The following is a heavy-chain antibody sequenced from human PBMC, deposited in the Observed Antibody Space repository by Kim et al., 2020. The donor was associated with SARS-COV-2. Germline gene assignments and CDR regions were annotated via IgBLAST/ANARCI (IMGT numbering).Heavy chain of an antibody. Sequence: SETLSLTCAVSGGSISSSNWWSWVRQPPGKGLEWIGEIYHSGSTNYNPSLKSRVTISVDKSKNQFSLKLSPGTAAATAVYYCAAESRYYDSSGYNYWGQGTLVTVSS. D-gene: IGHD3-22*01. V-gene: IGHV4-4*02. CDR3: AAESRYYDSSGYNY. CDR1: GGSISSSNW. J-gene: IGHJ4*02. CDR2: IYHSGST.